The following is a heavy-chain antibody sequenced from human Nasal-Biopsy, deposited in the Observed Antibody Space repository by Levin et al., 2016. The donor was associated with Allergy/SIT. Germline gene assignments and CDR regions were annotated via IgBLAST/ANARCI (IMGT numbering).Heavy chain of an antibody. V-gene: IGHV4-61*01. CDR2: ICEDGRL. CDR3: ARDYRETAPYYFGMDV. D-gene: IGHD5-18*01. CDR1: GGSVSSKYFC. Sequence: SETLSLTCSVSGGSVSSKYFCWSWIRQPPGKGLEWIGYICEDGRLKHNPSLRSRVTISVDTSKNKVSLKVTSVTAADTAIYYCARDYRETAPYYFGMDVWGQGTTVTVSS. J-gene: IGHJ6*02.